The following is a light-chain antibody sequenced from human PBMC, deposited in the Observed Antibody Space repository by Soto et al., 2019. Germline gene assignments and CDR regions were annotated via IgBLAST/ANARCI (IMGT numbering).Light chain of an antibody. Sequence: QSVLTQPPSVSGAPGQRVTISCTGSSSNIGAGYGVHWYQQLPGTAPKLLIYGNNNRPSGVPDRFSSYKSGTSASLAITGLQAEDEADYYCQSYDSSLRGVFGGGTKLTVL. V-gene: IGLV1-40*01. J-gene: IGLJ3*02. CDR1: SSNIGAGYG. CDR2: GNN. CDR3: QSYDSSLRGV.